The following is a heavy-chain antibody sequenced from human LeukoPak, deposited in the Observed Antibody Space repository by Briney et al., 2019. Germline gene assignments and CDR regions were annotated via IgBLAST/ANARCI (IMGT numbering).Heavy chain of an antibody. Sequence: PGGSLRLSCAASGFTFSAYYMSWVRQAPGKGLEWVSHINSDTNITPYTASVSGRFTISRDNAKNSLYLHVNSLRDEDTAVYYCVRDHDWSFDLWGQGALVTVSS. V-gene: IGHV3-11*06. CDR1: GFTFSAYY. CDR3: VRDHDWSFDL. CDR2: INSDTNIT. D-gene: IGHD1-1*01. J-gene: IGHJ4*02.